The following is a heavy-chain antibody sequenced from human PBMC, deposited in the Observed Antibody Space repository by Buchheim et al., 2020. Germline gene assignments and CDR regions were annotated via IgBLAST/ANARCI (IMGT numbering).Heavy chain of an antibody. V-gene: IGHV3-48*02. CDR1: GFTFSDYS. CDR3: ARGGLLRGFDY. CDR2: ISSSSSTI. J-gene: IGHJ4*02. D-gene: IGHD3/OR15-3a*01. Sequence: EVQMVESGGGLVQPGGSLRLSCAASGFTFSDYSMNWVRQAPGKGLEWISYISSSSSTIYYADSVKGRFTISRGNAKNSLYLPMHSLRDEDTAVYYCARGGLLRGFDYWGQGTL.